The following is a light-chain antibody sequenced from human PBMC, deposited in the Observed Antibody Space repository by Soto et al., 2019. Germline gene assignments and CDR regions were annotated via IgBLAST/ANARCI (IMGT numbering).Light chain of an antibody. CDR1: SSDVGSGNV. J-gene: IGLJ1*01. CDR2: EAF. Sequence: QSALTQPASVSGSPGQSITISCTGTSSDVGSGNVVSWYQHYPGKAPQLMIYEAFQRPSGVSSRFSGSKSGNTASLTISGLQAEDEADYYCCSYAGSDTYVFGTGTKLTVL. V-gene: IGLV2-23*01. CDR3: CSYAGSDTYV.